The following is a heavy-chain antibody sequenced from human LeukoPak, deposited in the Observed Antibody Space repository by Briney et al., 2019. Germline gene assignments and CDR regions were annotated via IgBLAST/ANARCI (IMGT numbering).Heavy chain of an antibody. D-gene: IGHD2-15*01. CDR2: IKKDGSEK. J-gene: IGHJ4*02. CDR3: ARCGTACDY. CDR1: GFTFSSYW. Sequence: HPGGSLRLSCAASGFTFSSYWMSWVRQAPGKGLEWVANIKKDGSEKHYVDSVKGRFTISRDNAKNSLYLQMTSLRVEDTAVYYCARCGTACDYWGQGTLVTVSS. V-gene: IGHV3-7*01.